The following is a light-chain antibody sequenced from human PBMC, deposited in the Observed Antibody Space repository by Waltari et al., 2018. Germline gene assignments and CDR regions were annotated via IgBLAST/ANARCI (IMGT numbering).Light chain of an antibody. CDR3: QQSYSAPHT. J-gene: IGKJ4*01. Sequence: DIQMTQSPSSLSASAGDRVTITCRASQSIATYLNWYQQKPGKAPILLIYAASSLQFGVPSRFSGSGSGTDFTLAISSLQPEDFATYFFQQSYSAPHTFGGGTQVDIK. CDR1: QSIATY. CDR2: AAS. V-gene: IGKV1-39*01.